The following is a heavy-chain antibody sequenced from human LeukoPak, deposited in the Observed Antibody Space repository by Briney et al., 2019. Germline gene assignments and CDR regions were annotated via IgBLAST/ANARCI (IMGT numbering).Heavy chain of an antibody. CDR1: KFTFSNYV. CDR3: ARDAGRPYSSSSDVDY. Sequence: GGSLRLSCAASKFTFSNYVMNWVRQAPGKGLEWVSSISSSSSYIYYADSVKGRFTISRDNAKNSLYLQMNSLRAEDTAVYYCARDAGRPYSSSSDVDYWGQGTLVTVSS. J-gene: IGHJ4*02. CDR2: ISSSSSYI. V-gene: IGHV3-21*01. D-gene: IGHD6-6*01.